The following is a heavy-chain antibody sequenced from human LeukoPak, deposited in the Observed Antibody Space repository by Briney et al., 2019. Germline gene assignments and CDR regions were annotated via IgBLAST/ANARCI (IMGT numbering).Heavy chain of an antibody. V-gene: IGHV1-8*01. Sequence: ASVKVSCKASGYTFTSYDINWVRQATGQGLEWMGWMNPNSGNTGYAQKFQGRVTMTRNTSISTAYMELSSLRSGDTAVYYCAREEIGLRFLEWLLPNWFDPWGQGTLVTVSS. CDR2: MNPNSGNT. CDR1: GYTFTSYD. CDR3: AREEIGLRFLEWLLPNWFDP. J-gene: IGHJ5*02. D-gene: IGHD3-3*01.